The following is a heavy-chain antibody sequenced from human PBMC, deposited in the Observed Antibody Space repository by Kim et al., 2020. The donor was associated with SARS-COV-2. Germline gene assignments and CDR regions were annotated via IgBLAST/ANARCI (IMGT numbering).Heavy chain of an antibody. Sequence: SETLSLTCTVSGGSISSYYWSWIRQPPGKGLEWIGYIYYSGSTNYNPSLKSRVTISVDTSKNQFSLKLSSVTAADTAVYYCARVIWYGGNSEGCAFDIWGQGTMVTVSS. D-gene: IGHD2-21*02. CDR1: GGSISSYY. J-gene: IGHJ3*02. V-gene: IGHV4-59*13. CDR2: IYYSGST. CDR3: ARVIWYGGNSEGCAFDI.